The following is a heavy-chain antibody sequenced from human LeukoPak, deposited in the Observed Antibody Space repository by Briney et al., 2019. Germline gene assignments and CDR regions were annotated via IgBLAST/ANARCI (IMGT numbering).Heavy chain of an antibody. CDR2: ISWNSGSI. J-gene: IGHJ1*01. D-gene: IGHD4-17*01. V-gene: IGHV3-9*01. CDR1: GFTFDDYA. CDR3: AKDWDTTTPGYFQH. Sequence: GRSLRLSCAASGFTFDDYAMHWVRQAPGKGLEWVSRISWNSGSIAYADSVKGRFTISRDNAKNSLYLQMNSLRAEDTALYYCAKDWDTTTPGYFQHWGQGTLVTVSS.